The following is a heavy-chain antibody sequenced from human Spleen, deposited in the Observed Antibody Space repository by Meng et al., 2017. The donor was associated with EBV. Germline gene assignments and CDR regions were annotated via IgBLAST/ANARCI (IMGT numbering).Heavy chain of an antibody. D-gene: IGHD2-15*01. CDR3: ATAHCSGGGCPGGS. V-gene: IGHV4-4*02. CDR1: AISFDSIDV. Sequence: QVQLQESGPRLVKPSGTRSLPSASSAISFDSIDVGNCVRQPPGKGLEWIGEIYHSGHTNYNPSLRSRVIMSVDKSKNQFSLDLTSVTAADTAIYYCATAHCSGGGCPGGSWGQGTLVTVSS. CDR2: IYHSGHT. J-gene: IGHJ5*02.